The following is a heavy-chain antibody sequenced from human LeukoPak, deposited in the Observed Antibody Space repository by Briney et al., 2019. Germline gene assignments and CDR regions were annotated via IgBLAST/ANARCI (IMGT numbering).Heavy chain of an antibody. CDR2: INWNGGST. CDR1: GFTFSSYG. J-gene: IGHJ4*02. D-gene: IGHD6-19*01. Sequence: GGTLRLSCAASGFTFSSYGMSWVRQAPGKGLEWVSGINWNGGSTGYADSVKGRFTISRDNAKNSLYLQMNSLRAEDTALYYCAREGIAVAAYYFDYWGQGTLVTVSS. CDR3: AREGIAVAAYYFDY. V-gene: IGHV3-20*04.